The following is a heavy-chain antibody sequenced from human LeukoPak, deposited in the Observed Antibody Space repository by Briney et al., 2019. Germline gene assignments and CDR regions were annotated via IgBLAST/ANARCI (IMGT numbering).Heavy chain of an antibody. V-gene: IGHV1-2*02. CDR3: ARSWRGAGYYHDY. D-gene: IGHD3-9*01. Sequence: ASVKVSCKASGYTFTGYYMHWVRQAPGQGLEWMGWINPNSGGTNYAQKFQGRVTMTWDASISTASMELSRLRYDDTALYYCARSWRGAGYYHDYWGQGTLVTVSS. J-gene: IGHJ4*02. CDR1: GYTFTGYY. CDR2: INPNSGGT.